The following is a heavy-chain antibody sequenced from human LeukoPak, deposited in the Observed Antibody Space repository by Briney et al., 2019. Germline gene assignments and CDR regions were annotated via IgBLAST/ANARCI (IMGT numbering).Heavy chain of an antibody. CDR2: ISSSGDTV. V-gene: IGHV3-48*03. CDR1: GFIFSGYD. Sequence: GGSLRLSCAASGFIFSGYDMNWVRLAPGKRLEYISYISSSGDTVYYGDSFKGRFTISRDNARSSLYLQMNSLRAEDTAVYYCARPYDSSVYFSLGYWGQGTLVTVSS. CDR3: ARPYDSSVYFSLGY. D-gene: IGHD3-22*01. J-gene: IGHJ4*02.